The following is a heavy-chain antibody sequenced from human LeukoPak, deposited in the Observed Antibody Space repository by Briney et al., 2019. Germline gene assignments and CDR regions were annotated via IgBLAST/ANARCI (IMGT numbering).Heavy chain of an antibody. CDR2: ISGSGGST. CDR3: AREQYGSSGRGFDY. Sequence: GGSLRLSCAASGFTFSSYGMRWVRQAPGKGLEWVSAISGSGGSTYYADSVKGRFTISRDNSKNTLYLQMNSLRAEDTAVYYCAREQYGSSGRGFDYWGQGTLVTVSS. CDR1: GFTFSSYG. D-gene: IGHD1-26*01. V-gene: IGHV3-23*01. J-gene: IGHJ4*02.